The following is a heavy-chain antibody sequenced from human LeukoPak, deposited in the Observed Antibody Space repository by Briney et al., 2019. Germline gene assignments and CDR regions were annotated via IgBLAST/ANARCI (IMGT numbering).Heavy chain of an antibody. CDR2: IYYSGST. D-gene: IGHD3-10*01. CDR3: ARGITRRRTFDI. J-gene: IGHJ3*02. V-gene: IGHV4-39*01. Sequence: KPSETLSLTCTVSGGSISSSSYYWGWIRQPPGKGLEWIGSIYYSGSTYYNPSLKSRVTISVDTSKNQFSLKLSSVTAADTAVYYCARGITRRRTFDIWGQGTMVTVSS. CDR1: GGSISSSSYY.